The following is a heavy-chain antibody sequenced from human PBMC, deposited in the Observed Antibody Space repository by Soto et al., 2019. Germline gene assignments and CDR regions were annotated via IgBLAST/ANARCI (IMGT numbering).Heavy chain of an antibody. CDR2: IYYSGST. CDR3: ARGNYYDSSGYYDY. Sequence: SETLSLTCTVSGDSISSSYWSWIRQPPGKGLEWIGYIYYSGSTNYNPSLKSRVTISVDTSKNQFSLKLSSVTAADTAVYYCARGNYYDSSGYYDYWGQGTLVTVSS. J-gene: IGHJ4*02. V-gene: IGHV4-59*08. CDR1: GDSISSSY. D-gene: IGHD3-22*01.